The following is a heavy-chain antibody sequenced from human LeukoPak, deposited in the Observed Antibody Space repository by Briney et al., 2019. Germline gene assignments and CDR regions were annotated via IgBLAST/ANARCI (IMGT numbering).Heavy chain of an antibody. CDR3: ARGGKSYYYDSSGHYQPPHFDY. J-gene: IGHJ4*02. CDR1: GYTFTSYY. V-gene: IGHV1-46*01. Sequence: ASVKVSCKASGYTFTSYYMHWVRQASGQGLEWMGIINPSGGSTSYAQKFQGRVTMTRDTSTSTVYMELSSLRSEDTAVYYCARGGKSYYYDSSGHYQPPHFDYWGQGTLVTVSS. D-gene: IGHD3-22*01. CDR2: INPSGGST.